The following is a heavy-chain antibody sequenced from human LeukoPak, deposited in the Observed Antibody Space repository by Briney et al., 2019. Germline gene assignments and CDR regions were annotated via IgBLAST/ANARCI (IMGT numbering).Heavy chain of an antibody. V-gene: IGHV1-18*01. Sequence: ASVKVSCKASGYTFTSYGISWVRQAPGQGLEWMGWISAYNGNTNYAQKFQGRVTMTRDTSISTAYMELSRLRSDDTAVYYCARDPYCGGDCYSPWGQGTLVTVSS. CDR2: ISAYNGNT. D-gene: IGHD2-21*02. CDR3: ARDPYCGGDCYSP. CDR1: GYTFTSYG. J-gene: IGHJ5*02.